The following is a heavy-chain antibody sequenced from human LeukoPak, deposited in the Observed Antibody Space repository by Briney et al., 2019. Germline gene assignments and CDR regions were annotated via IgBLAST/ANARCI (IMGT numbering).Heavy chain of an antibody. J-gene: IGHJ6*02. Sequence: GGSLRLSCAASGFTFSSYAMSWVRQAPGKGLVWVAVISYDGSNKYYAGSVKGRFTISRDNSENTLYLQMNSLRAEDTAVYYCAKDATFSSSWYNYYYYYGMDVWGQGTTVTVSS. CDR2: ISYDGSNK. V-gene: IGHV3-30*18. CDR3: AKDATFSSSWYNYYYYYGMDV. D-gene: IGHD6-13*01. CDR1: GFTFSSYA.